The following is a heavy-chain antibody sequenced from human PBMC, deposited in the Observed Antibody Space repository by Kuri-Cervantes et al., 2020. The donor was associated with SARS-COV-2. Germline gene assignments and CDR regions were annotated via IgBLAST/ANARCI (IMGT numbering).Heavy chain of an antibody. CDR1: GGSFSGYY. CDR3: AREGYCSGGSCSRNYGMDV. J-gene: IGHJ6*02. Sequence: SETLSLTCAVYGGSFSGYYWSWIRQPPGKGLEWIGEINHSGSTNYNPSLKSRVTISVDTSKNQFSLKLSSVTAADTAVYYCAREGYCSGGSCSRNYGMDVWGQGTTVTVSS. D-gene: IGHD2-15*01. V-gene: IGHV4-34*01. CDR2: INHSGST.